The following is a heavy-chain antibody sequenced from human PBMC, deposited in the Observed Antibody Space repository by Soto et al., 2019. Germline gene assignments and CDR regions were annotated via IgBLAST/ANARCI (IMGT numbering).Heavy chain of an antibody. CDR2: ISYDGSNK. J-gene: IGHJ4*02. D-gene: IGHD3-10*01. V-gene: IGHV3-30-3*01. Sequence: QVQLVESGGGVVQPGRSLRLSCAASGFTFSSYTIHWVRQAPGKGLEWVAVISYDGSNKYYADSVKGRFTISRDNSKNTLYLQKDSLRAEGTAGYFRAGGEAGKWYGFWGQGTLVTVSS. CDR3: AGGEAGKWYGF. CDR1: GFTFSSYT.